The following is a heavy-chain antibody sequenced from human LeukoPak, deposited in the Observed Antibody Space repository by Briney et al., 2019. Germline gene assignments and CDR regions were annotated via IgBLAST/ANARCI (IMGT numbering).Heavy chain of an antibody. CDR3: ARAGGDILTGYYWTGTGNWFDP. CDR2: IYYSGST. CDR1: GGSISSSSYY. Sequence: SETLSLTCTVSGGSISSSSYYWGWIRQPPGKGLEWIGSIYYSGSTNYNPSLKSRVTISVDTSKNQFSLKLSSVTAADTAVYYCARAGGDILTGYYWTGTGNWFDPWGQGTLVTVSS. V-gene: IGHV4-39*07. D-gene: IGHD3-9*01. J-gene: IGHJ5*02.